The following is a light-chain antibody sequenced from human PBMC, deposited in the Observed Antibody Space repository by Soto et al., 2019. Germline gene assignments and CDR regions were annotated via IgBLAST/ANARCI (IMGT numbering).Light chain of an antibody. CDR2: GAS. CDR3: EQHVHSVYI. J-gene: IGKJ2*01. Sequence: ESVLTQSPGTLTLTPGERATLSCRASQTIIGNYLAWYQQKPGQAPRLLIYGASNSATGVPDRFSVCYFGIDFSLTITRLEPEDFAVYYCEQHVHSVYIFGQGTRLEIK. V-gene: IGKV3-20*01. CDR1: QTIIGNY.